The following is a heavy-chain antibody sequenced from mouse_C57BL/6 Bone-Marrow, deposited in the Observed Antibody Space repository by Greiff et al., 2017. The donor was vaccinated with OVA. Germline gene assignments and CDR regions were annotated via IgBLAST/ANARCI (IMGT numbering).Heavy chain of an antibody. CDR3: AKYEVLRSYFYY. J-gene: IGHJ2*01. Sequence: EVQGVESGGGLVKPGGSLKLSCAASGFTFSSYAMSWVRQTPEKRLEWVATISDGGSYTYYPDNVKGLFTISRDNAKNNLYLQMGHLKSEDTAMYYWAKYEVLRSYFYYWGQGTTLTVSS. D-gene: IGHD1-1*01. CDR2: ISDGGSYT. V-gene: IGHV5-4*01. CDR1: GFTFSSYA.